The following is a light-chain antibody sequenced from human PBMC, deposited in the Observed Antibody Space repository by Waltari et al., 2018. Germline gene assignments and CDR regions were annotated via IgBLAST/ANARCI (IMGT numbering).Light chain of an antibody. J-gene: IGLJ3*02. Sequence: QSALTQPASVSGSPGQSITISCTGTSSDVGGYNYVSWYQQHPGKAPKLMIYDVSKRPSGVSNRFSGSKSGNTASLTISGLQAEDEAHYYCSSYASSSTWVFGEGTKLTVL. V-gene: IGLV2-14*03. CDR1: SSDVGGYNY. CDR3: SSYASSSTWV. CDR2: DVS.